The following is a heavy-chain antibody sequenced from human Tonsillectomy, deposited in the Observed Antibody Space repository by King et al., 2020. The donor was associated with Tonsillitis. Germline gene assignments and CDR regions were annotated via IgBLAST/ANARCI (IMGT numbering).Heavy chain of an antibody. CDR1: GYSITSGYY. D-gene: IGHD3-3*01. Sequence: QVQLQESGPGLVQPSETLSLTCTVSGYSITSGYYWGWIRQPPGKGLEWIGNIYHSGSTYYNPSLKSRVTISVDTSKNQFSLNLSSVTAADTAVYFCSRTNDFWSGLYSFDYWGQGTLVTVSS. J-gene: IGHJ4*02. CDR3: SRTNDFWSGLYSFDY. V-gene: IGHV4-38-2*02. CDR2: IYHSGST.